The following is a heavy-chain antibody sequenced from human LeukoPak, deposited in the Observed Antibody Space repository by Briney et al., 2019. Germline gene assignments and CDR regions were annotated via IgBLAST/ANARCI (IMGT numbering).Heavy chain of an antibody. Sequence: ASVKVSCKASGYTFTGYYMHWVRQAPGKGLEWMGWINPNSGGTNYAQKFQGRVTMTRDTSISTAYMELSRLRSDDTAVYYCARAAPGFLVTQTNTYYYYGTDVWGQGTTVTVSS. D-gene: IGHD2-21*02. V-gene: IGHV1-2*02. CDR2: INPNSGGT. CDR3: ARAAPGFLVTQTNTYYYYGTDV. CDR1: GYTFTGYY. J-gene: IGHJ6*02.